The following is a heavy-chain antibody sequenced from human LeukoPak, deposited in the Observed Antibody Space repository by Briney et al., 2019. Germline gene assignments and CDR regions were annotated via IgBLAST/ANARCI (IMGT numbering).Heavy chain of an antibody. Sequence: SETLSLTCTVSGGSISSSSFWGWIRRPPGKGLEWIGHIFYSGSTYYNPSLKSRVTLSVDTSDNQFSLRLTSVSAADTAIYYCARRGITYSTSYFDSWVQGILVTVSP. J-gene: IGHJ4*02. CDR3: ARRGITYSTSYFDS. CDR1: GGSISSSSF. CDR2: IFYSGST. D-gene: IGHD6-13*01. V-gene: IGHV4-39*01.